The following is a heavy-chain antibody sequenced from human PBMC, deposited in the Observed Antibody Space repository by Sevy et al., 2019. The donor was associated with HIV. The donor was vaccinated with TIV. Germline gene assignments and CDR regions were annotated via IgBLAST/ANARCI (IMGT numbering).Heavy chain of an antibody. V-gene: IGHV3-53*01. CDR2: IYSGGST. Sequence: GGSLRLSCAASGFTFSSNYMSWVRQAPGKGLEWVSVIYSGGSTYYADSVKGRFTISRDNSKNTLYLQMNSPSDEDTAVYYCARGEDYFDYWGQGTLVTVSS. D-gene: IGHD1-26*01. CDR3: ARGEDYFDY. J-gene: IGHJ4*02. CDR1: GFTFSSNY.